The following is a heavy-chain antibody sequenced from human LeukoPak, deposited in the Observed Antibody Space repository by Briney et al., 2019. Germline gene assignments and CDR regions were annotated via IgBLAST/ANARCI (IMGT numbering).Heavy chain of an antibody. D-gene: IGHD3-9*01. Sequence: SETLSLTCTVSGGSISSGGYYWSWIRQHPGKGLEWIGYIYYSGSTYYNPSLKSRVTISVDTSKNQFSLKLSSVTAADTAVYYCARVVYYDILSPPPVAFDIWGQGTMVTVSS. CDR1: GGSISSGGYY. CDR3: ARVVYYDILSPPPVAFDI. J-gene: IGHJ3*02. V-gene: IGHV4-31*03. CDR2: IYYSGST.